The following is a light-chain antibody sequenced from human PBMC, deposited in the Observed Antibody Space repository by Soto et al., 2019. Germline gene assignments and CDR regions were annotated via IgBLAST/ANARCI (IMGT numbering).Light chain of an antibody. V-gene: IGKV1-5*03. CDR3: QQYNNYWT. CDR2: KAS. J-gene: IGKJ1*01. CDR1: QSISYW. Sequence: DIQMTQSPSTLSASVGDRVTITCRASQSISYWLAWYQQKPGKAPNLLIYKASSLESGAPSRFRGSGSGTDFTLTISSLQPDDFASYYCQQYNNYWTFGQGTKVQIK.